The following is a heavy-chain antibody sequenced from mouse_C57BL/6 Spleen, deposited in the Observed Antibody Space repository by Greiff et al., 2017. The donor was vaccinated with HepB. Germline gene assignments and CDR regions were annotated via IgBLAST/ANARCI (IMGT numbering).Heavy chain of an antibody. CDR3: ARDYYYGSSYYFDY. Sequence: KQRPGRGLEWIGRIDPNSGGTKYNEKFKSKATLTVDKPSSTAYMQLSSLTSEDSAVYYCARDYYYGSSYYFDYWGQGTTLTVSS. CDR2: IDPNSGGT. D-gene: IGHD1-1*01. J-gene: IGHJ2*01. V-gene: IGHV1-72*01.